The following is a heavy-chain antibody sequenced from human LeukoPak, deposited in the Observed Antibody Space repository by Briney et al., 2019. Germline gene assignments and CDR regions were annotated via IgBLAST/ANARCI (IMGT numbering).Heavy chain of an antibody. Sequence: ASVKVSCKASGYTFTNYGISWVRQAPGQGLEWMGWISAYNGNTNYAQKLQGRVTMTTDTSTSTAYMELRSLRSDDTAVYYCARVGGSEVLRFLEWLSSAYYYYMDVWGKGTTVTVSS. D-gene: IGHD3-3*01. J-gene: IGHJ6*03. CDR1: GYTFTNYG. V-gene: IGHV1-18*01. CDR2: ISAYNGNT. CDR3: ARVGGSEVLRFLEWLSSAYYYYMDV.